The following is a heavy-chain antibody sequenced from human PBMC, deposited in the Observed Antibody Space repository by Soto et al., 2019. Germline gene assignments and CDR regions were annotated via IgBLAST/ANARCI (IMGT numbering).Heavy chain of an antibody. V-gene: IGHV1-8*01. CDR3: ARVQRQFGEFKYCSMDV. J-gene: IGHJ6*03. CDR2: MNHNSGNT. Sequence: QVQLVQSGAEVKKPGASVKVSCKASGYTFTRYDINWVRQATGQGLEWMGWMNHNSGNTGHAQKFQGRVTMTRNTSISTAYMELSSLRSEDTAVYYCARVQRQFGEFKYCSMDVWGKETTITISS. CDR1: GYTFTRYD. D-gene: IGHD3-10*01.